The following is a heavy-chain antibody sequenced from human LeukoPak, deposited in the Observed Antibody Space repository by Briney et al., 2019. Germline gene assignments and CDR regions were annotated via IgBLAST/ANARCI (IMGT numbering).Heavy chain of an antibody. CDR3: ARGGVYVAFDI. J-gene: IGHJ3*02. CDR2: ISPYNDNA. V-gene: IGHV1-18*01. CDR1: GYTFTNYG. D-gene: IGHD5/OR15-5a*01. Sequence: ASVKVSCKASGYTFTNYGISWVRQAPGQGLEWMGWISPYNDNANYAQNLQGRVTMTSDTSTSTAYMELGSFISADTAVYYCARGGVYVAFDIWGQGAMVTVSS.